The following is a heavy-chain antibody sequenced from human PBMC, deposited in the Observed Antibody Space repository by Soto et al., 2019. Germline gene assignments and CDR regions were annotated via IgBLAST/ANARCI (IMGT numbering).Heavy chain of an antibody. V-gene: IGHV1-2*02. CDR1: GYTFTGNF. CDR3: ERTELRLLEWSSGYYYAMDV. CDR2: INPNSAGT. Sequence: QVQLVQSGAEVKKPGASVKVSCKASGYTFTGNFMHWVRQAPGQGLEWMGWINPNSAGTNYAQKFQGRVTMTRDTSISTAYMELSSLRSDDTAVYYCERTELRLLEWSSGYYYAMDVWGQGTTVTVSS. D-gene: IGHD3-3*01. J-gene: IGHJ6*02.